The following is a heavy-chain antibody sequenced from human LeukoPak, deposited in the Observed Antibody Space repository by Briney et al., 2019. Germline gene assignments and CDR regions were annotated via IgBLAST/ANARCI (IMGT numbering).Heavy chain of an antibody. CDR3: ARVGVDYSGNIIKYYFDY. CDR1: GGSFSIYY. D-gene: IGHD4-23*01. Sequence: SSETLSLTCTVSGGSFSIYYWSWIRQPAGKGLEWIGRIYTSGSTNYNPSLKSRVTMSVDTSKNQFSLKLSSVTAADTAVYYCARVGVDYSGNIIKYYFDYWGQGTLVTVSS. J-gene: IGHJ4*02. CDR2: IYTSGST. V-gene: IGHV4-4*07.